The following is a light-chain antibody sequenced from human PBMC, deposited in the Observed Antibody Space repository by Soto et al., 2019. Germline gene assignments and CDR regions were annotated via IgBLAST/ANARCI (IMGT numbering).Light chain of an antibody. Sequence: EIVLTQSPATLSLSPGERATLSCRASQSVSSYLAWYQQKPGQAPRLLIYDASNRATGIPARFSGSGSGTDFTLTISSLEPEDFATYYCQNYHSAPFTFGPGTTVDI. J-gene: IGKJ3*01. CDR2: DAS. V-gene: IGKV3-11*01. CDR1: QSVSSY. CDR3: QNYHSAPFT.